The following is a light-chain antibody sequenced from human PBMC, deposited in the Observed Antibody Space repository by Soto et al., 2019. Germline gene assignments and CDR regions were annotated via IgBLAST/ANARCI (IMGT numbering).Light chain of an antibody. CDR2: SNN. CDR1: SSNIGSNY. J-gene: IGLJ1*01. V-gene: IGLV1-47*02. CDR3: AAWDDSLSGYV. Sequence: QSVLTQPPSASGTPGQRVTISCSGSSSNIGSNYVYWYQQLPGTAPKLLIYSNNQRPSGVPDRFSGSKSGTSASLAISGRRSEDEADFYCAAWDDSLSGYVFGTGTKV.